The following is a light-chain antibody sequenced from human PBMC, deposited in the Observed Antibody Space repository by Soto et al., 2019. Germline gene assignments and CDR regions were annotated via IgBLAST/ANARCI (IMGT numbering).Light chain of an antibody. CDR3: QFYGDPPKT. J-gene: IGKJ1*01. Sequence: EIVMTQSPGTLSLSPGDTATLSCRASQSLGSDLAWYQQKPGQAPRLLIFDASTRATGIPDRFTGSGSGTDFTLTISRLEPEDFAVYYCQFYGDPPKTFGQGTKVDIK. CDR2: DAS. V-gene: IGKV3-20*01. CDR1: QSLGSD.